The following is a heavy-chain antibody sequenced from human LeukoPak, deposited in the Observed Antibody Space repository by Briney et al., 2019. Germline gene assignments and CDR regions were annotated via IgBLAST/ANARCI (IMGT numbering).Heavy chain of an antibody. CDR2: FYYSGST. CDR3: ARLLRPSYYDSSGYYGNYFDY. V-gene: IGHV4-39*01. D-gene: IGHD3-22*01. J-gene: IGHJ4*02. CDR1: GASISSISYY. Sequence: PSETLSLTCAVSGASISSISYYWGWIRPPPGKGLEWIGSFYYSGSTYYNPSLKSRVTISVDTSKNQFSLKLSSVTAADTAVYYCARLLRPSYYDSSGYYGNYFDYWGQGTLVTVSS.